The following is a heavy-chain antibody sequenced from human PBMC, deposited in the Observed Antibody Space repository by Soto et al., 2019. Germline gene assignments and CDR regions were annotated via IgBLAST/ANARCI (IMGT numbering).Heavy chain of an antibody. Sequence: EVQLLESGGDLVQPGGSLRLSCAASGFTFTNYLMTWVRQAPGKGLEWVSSIDKSGGDTYYADSVKGRFTISSDKSKNTLYLQMNGLIAEGTALYFCAKDTYSRSWYFWGQGTLVTVSS. V-gene: IGHV3-23*05. CDR1: GFTFTNYL. D-gene: IGHD2-2*01. CDR3: AKDTYSRSWYF. J-gene: IGHJ4*02. CDR2: IDKSGGDT.